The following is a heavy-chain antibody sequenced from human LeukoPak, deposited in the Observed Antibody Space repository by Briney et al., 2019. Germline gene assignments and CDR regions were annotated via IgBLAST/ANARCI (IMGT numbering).Heavy chain of an antibody. D-gene: IGHD3-3*01. Sequence: SETLSLTCTVSGGSISSGSYYWSWIRQPAGKGLEWIGRIYTSGSTNYNPSLKSRVTMSVDTSKNQFSLKLSSVTAADTAVYYCARTPYYDFWSGYSPFDYWGQGTLVTVSS. J-gene: IGHJ4*02. V-gene: IGHV4-61*02. CDR2: IYTSGST. CDR1: GGSISSGSYY. CDR3: ARTPYYDFWSGYSPFDY.